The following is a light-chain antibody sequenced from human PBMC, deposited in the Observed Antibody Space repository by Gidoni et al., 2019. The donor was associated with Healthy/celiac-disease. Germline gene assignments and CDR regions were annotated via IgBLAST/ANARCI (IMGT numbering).Light chain of an antibody. Sequence: QSALTQPASVSGSPGPPITISCTGTSSDVGGYNYVSWYHQHPGKAPKLMIYDVSNRPPGVSNRFSGSKSGNTASLTISGLQAEDEADYYCSSYTSSSTVVFGGGTKLTVL. CDR3: SSYTSSSTVV. CDR2: DVS. J-gene: IGLJ2*01. V-gene: IGLV2-14*03. CDR1: SSDVGGYNY.